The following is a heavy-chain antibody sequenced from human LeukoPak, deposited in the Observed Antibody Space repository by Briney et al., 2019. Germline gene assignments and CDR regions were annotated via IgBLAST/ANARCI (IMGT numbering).Heavy chain of an antibody. CDR2: IYYSGST. D-gene: IGHD2-15*01. CDR1: GGSISSSSYY. V-gene: IGHV4-39*07. Sequence: PSQTLSLTCTVSGGSISSSSYYWGWIRQPPGKGLEWIGSIYYSGSTYYNPSLKSRVTISEDTSKNQFSLKLSSVTAADTAVYYCAGDTAMICSGGSCYWGRAFDIWGQGTMVTVSS. J-gene: IGHJ3*02. CDR3: AGDTAMICSGGSCYWGRAFDI.